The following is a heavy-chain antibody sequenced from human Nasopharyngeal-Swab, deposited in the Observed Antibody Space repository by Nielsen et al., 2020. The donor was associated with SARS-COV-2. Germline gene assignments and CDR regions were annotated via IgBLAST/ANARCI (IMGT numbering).Heavy chain of an antibody. CDR3: TLVGVYSGYDYYFDY. CDR2: IYSGGST. J-gene: IGHJ4*02. CDR1: GFTVSSNY. V-gene: IGHV3-66*01. D-gene: IGHD5-12*01. Sequence: GESLKISCAASGFTVSSNYMSWVRQAPGKGLEWVSVIYSGGSTYYADSVKGRFTISRDNSKNTLYLQMNSLRAEDTAVYYCTLVGVYSGYDYYFDYWGQGTLVTVSS.